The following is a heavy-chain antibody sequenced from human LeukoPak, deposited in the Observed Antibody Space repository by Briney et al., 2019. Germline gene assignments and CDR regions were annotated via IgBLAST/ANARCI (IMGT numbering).Heavy chain of an antibody. J-gene: IGHJ6*02. CDR2: INPNSGGT. CDR1: GGTFSSYA. D-gene: IGHD3-9*01. V-gene: IGHV1-2*04. CDR3: TREFYDTLTGYSSAMDV. Sequence: ASVKVSCKASGGTFSSYAISWVRQAPGHGLEWMGWINPNSGGTEYAQKFQDWVTMTRDTSINTAYMELSRLRSGDTAVYYCTREFYDTLTGYSSAMDVWGQGTTVTVSS.